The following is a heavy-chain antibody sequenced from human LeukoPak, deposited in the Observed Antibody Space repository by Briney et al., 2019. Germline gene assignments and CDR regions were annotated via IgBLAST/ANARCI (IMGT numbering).Heavy chain of an antibody. CDR3: AKDTTGTDAYYGMDV. V-gene: IGHV3-30*04. CDR2: ISYDGSNK. Sequence: GGSLRLSCAASGFTFSSYAMHWVRQAPGKGLEWVAVISYDGSNKYYADSVKGRFTISRDNSKNTLYLQMISLRAEDTAVYYCAKDTTGTDAYYGMDVWGQGTTVTVSS. D-gene: IGHD1-1*01. J-gene: IGHJ6*02. CDR1: GFTFSSYA.